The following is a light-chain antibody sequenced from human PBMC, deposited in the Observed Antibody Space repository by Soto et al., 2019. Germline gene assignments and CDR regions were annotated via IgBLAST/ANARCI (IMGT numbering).Light chain of an antibody. Sequence: EIVLTQSPGTLSLSPGERATLSCRASQSVSSSYVAWYQHKPGQAPRLLIYGASSRTTGIPDRFSGSGSGTDFTLNISRLEPEDSAVYYCQQYGTSPPLSFGGGTKVEIK. CDR2: GAS. V-gene: IGKV3-20*01. CDR1: QSVSSSY. J-gene: IGKJ4*01. CDR3: QQYGTSPPLS.